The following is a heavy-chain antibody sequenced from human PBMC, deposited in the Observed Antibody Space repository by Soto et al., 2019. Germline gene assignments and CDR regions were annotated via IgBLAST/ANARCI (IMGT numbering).Heavy chain of an antibody. Sequence: PGRSLRLSCAASGFTVNNKYMSWVRQAPGKRLEWVSVIYSGGSTYYADSVKGRFTISRDNSKNTLYLQMNSLRAEDTAVYYCSKTIAARPHAFDIWGQGTMVTVSS. D-gene: IGHD6-6*01. CDR1: GFTVNNKY. CDR2: IYSGGST. J-gene: IGHJ3*02. V-gene: IGHV3-66*01. CDR3: SKTIAARPHAFDI.